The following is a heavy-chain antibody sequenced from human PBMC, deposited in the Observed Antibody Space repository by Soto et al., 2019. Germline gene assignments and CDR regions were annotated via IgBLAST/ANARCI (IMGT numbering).Heavy chain of an antibody. D-gene: IGHD1-26*01. CDR2: ISNDGSNQ. CDR1: GFNFSTSG. CDR3: SQLKRGATVSYFDH. J-gene: IGHJ4*02. Sequence: QVQLVESGGGVVQPGWSLRLSCAASGFNFSTSGMDWVRQVPGKGLEWVAVISNDGSNQYYADSVKGRFTISRDNSKKILYLEMNSLRPEDTAVYYCSQLKRGATVSYFDHWGQGTLVTVSS. V-gene: IGHV3-30*18.